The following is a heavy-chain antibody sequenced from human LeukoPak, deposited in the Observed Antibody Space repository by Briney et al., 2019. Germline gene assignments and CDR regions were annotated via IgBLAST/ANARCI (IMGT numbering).Heavy chain of an antibody. CDR3: SGQYSSSSVVDY. D-gene: IGHD6-6*01. CDR2: ISNSGSIM. J-gene: IGHJ4*02. CDR1: GFSFSSYE. V-gene: IGHV3-48*03. Sequence: PGGSLRLSCAASGFSFSSYEMNWVRQAPGKGLEWVSYISNSGSIMYSADSVKGRFTISRDNAKNSLYLQMNSLRAEDTAIYYCSGQYSSSSVVDYWGQGTLVTVSS.